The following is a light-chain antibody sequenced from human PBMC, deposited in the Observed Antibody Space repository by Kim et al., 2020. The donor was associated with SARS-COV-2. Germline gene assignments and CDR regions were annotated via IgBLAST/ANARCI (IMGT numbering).Light chain of an antibody. J-gene: IGLJ3*02. V-gene: IGLV3-27*01. CDR3: YSAADNNLGV. CDR1: VLAKKY. CDR2: KDS. Sequence: VSPGQTPRSTCSGDVLAKKYARWFQQKPGQAPVRVIYKDSERPSGIPERFSGASSGTTVTLTISGAQVEDEADYYCYSAADNNLGVFGGGTQLTVL.